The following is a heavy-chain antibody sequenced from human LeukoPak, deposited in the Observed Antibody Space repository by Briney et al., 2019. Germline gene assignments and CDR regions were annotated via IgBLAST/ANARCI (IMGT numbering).Heavy chain of an antibody. CDR3: ARGTWFDP. CDR1: GGSFSGYY. CDR2: INHSGST. V-gene: IGHV4-34*01. Sequence: SETLSLTCAVYGGSFSGYYWSWIRQPPGKGLEWIGEINHSGSTNYNPSLKSRVTISVDTSKNQFSLKLSSVTAADTAVYYCARGTWFDPWGQGTLVTVSS. J-gene: IGHJ5*02.